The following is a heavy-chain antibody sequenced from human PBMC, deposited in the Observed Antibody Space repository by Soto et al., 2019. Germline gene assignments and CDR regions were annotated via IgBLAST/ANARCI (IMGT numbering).Heavy chain of an antibody. Sequence: GGSLRLSCAASGFTFSSYAMNWVRQAPGKGLEWVALISHDVINKYYADSVRGRFTISRDSSTNTLYLQMNSLRAADTAVYYCGRCTSTSCHLGSDYWGQGTLVIVSP. D-gene: IGHD2-2*01. CDR2: ISHDVINK. J-gene: IGHJ4*02. V-gene: IGHV3-30-3*01. CDR1: GFTFSSYA. CDR3: GRCTSTSCHLGSDY.